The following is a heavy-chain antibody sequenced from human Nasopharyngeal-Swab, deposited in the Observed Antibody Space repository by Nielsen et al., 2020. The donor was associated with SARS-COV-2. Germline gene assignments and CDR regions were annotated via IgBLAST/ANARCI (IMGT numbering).Heavy chain of an antibody. CDR2: VHPNSGNT. V-gene: IGHV1-8*01. D-gene: IGHD2-2*01. CDR1: GYTFTSYD. CDR3: ARGGYCSSTSCSYYYYGMDV. J-gene: IGHJ6*02. Sequence: ASVKVSCKASGYTFTSYDINWVRQASGQGLEWMGWVHPNSGNTGYAQKFQGRVTMTRSTSISTAYMELSSLRSEDTAVYYCARGGYCSSTSCSYYYYGMDVWGQGTTVIVSS.